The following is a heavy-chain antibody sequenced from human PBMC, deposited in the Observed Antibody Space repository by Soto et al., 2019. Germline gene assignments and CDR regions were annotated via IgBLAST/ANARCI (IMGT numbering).Heavy chain of an antibody. CDR2: FDPEDGET. J-gene: IGHJ6*03. CDR3: AKDSVFRVVGGYYYYMDV. V-gene: IGHV1-24*01. Sequence: GASVKVSCKVSGYTLTELSMHWVRQAPGKGLEWMGGFDPEDGETIYAQKIQGRVTMTEDTSTDTDYMKLSSLRSEDTAVYYCAKDSVFRVVGGYYYYMDVWGKGTTVTVSS. CDR1: GYTLTELS. D-gene: IGHD1-26*01.